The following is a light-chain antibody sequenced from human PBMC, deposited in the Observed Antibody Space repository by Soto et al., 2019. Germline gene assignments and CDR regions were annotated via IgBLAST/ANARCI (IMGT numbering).Light chain of an antibody. V-gene: IGLV1-40*01. CDR2: SNT. Sequence: VLTQPPSVSVAPGQTARITCGGTNIGRKSVHWYQQLPGTAPKLLIYSNTNRPSGVPDRFSGSKSGTSASLDITALQAVDEADYYCQSYDSSLTGWVFGGGTKLTVL. CDR1: TNIGRKS. CDR3: QSYDSSLTGWV. J-gene: IGLJ2*01.